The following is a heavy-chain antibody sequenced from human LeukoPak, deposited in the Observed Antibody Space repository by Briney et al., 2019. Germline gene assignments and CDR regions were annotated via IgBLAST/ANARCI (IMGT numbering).Heavy chain of an antibody. CDR2: INPSGGST. CDR3: ARGVRAYCGGDCYWRSTNFDY. D-gene: IGHD2-21*01. J-gene: IGHJ4*02. V-gene: IGHV1-46*01. Sequence: GASVKVSCKASGYTFTSCYMHWVRQAPGQGLEWMGIINPSGGSTSYAQKFQGRVTMTRDTSTSTVYMELSSMRSEDTAVYYCARGVRAYCGGDCYWRSTNFDYWGQGTLVTVSS. CDR1: GYTFTSCY.